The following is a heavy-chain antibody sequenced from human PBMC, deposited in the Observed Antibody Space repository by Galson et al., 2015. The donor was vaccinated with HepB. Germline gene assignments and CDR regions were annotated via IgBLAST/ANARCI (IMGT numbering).Heavy chain of an antibody. D-gene: IGHD3-22*01. CDR1: GGTFSSYT. CDR2: IIPILGIA. Sequence: SVKVSCKASGGTFSSYTISWVRQAPGQGLEWMGRIIPILGIANCAQKFQGRVTITADKSTSTAYMELSSLRSEDTAVYYCARDGYDSGGYGAEFDYWGQGTLANVSS. CDR3: ARDGYDSGGYGAEFDY. J-gene: IGHJ4*02. V-gene: IGHV1-69*04.